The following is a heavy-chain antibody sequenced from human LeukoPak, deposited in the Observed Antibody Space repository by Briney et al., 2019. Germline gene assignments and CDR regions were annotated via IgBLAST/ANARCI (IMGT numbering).Heavy chain of an antibody. J-gene: IGHJ4*02. V-gene: IGHV3-53*01. D-gene: IGHD4/OR15-4a*01. Sequence: GGSLRLSCAASGFTVSSNSMSWVRQAPGKGLEWVSFIYSAGNTHYSDSVKGRFTISIDNSKNTLYLQMNSLRAEDTAVYYCARRAGAYSHPYDYWGQGTLVTVSS. CDR3: ARRAGAYSHPYDY. CDR2: IYSAGNT. CDR1: GFTVSSNS.